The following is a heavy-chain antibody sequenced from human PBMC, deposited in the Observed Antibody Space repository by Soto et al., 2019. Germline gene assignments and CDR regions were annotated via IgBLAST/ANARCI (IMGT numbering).Heavy chain of an antibody. D-gene: IGHD6-6*01. CDR1: GFTFSGSA. CDR3: TTSSMAAQNDAFDI. Sequence: GGSLRISCAASGFTFSGSAMHWVRQASGKGLEWVGRIRSKANSYATAYAASVKGRFTISRDDSKNTAYLQMNSLKTEDAAVYYCTTSSMAAQNDAFDIWGQGTMVTVSS. V-gene: IGHV3-73*01. J-gene: IGHJ3*02. CDR2: IRSKANSYAT.